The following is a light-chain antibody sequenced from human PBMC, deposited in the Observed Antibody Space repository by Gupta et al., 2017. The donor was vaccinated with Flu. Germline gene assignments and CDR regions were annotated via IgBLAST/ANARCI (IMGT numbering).Light chain of an antibody. Sequence: EIVLTQSPATLSLSPGERATLSCRASQTISTYLDWYQQKPGQAPRLVIYDASNRATGIPARFRGSGYGTDFTLTISSRDLEHFAVYYCQRRRDWPPLTFGQGTRMEIK. CDR1: QTISTY. J-gene: IGKJ5*01. CDR2: DAS. V-gene: IGKV3-11*01. CDR3: QRRRDWPPLT.